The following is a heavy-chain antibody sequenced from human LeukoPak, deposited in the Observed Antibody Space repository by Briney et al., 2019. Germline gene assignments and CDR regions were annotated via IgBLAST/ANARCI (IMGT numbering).Heavy chain of an antibody. CDR1: GFTFSSYW. V-gene: IGHV3-7*01. D-gene: IGHD5-18*01. CDR3: ARHLSGVTGYTYGRGIDY. J-gene: IGHJ4*02. Sequence: GGSLRLSCAASGFTFSSYWMSWVRQAPGKGLEWVANIKKDGSEKYYVDSVKGRFTISRDSAKTSLCLQMISLRAEDTAVYYCARHLSGVTGYTYGRGIDYWGQGTLVTVSS. CDR2: IKKDGSEK.